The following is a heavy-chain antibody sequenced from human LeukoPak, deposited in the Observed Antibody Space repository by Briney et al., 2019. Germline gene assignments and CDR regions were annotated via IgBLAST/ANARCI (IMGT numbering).Heavy chain of an antibody. CDR2: ISGSGGNT. CDR3: ARDYYDSSGYYSYYFDY. J-gene: IGHJ4*02. V-gene: IGHV3-23*01. CDR1: GFTFSSYG. D-gene: IGHD3-22*01. Sequence: PGGSLRLSCVASGFTFSSYGMSWVRQAPGKGLEWVSIISGSGGNTYYADSVKGRSTMSRDNSKNTLFLQMNSLRAEDTAVYYCARDYYDSSGYYSYYFDYWGQGTLVTVSS.